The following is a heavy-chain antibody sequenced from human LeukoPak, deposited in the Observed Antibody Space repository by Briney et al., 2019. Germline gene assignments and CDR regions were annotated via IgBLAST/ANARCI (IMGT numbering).Heavy chain of an antibody. CDR2: ISWNSGSI. V-gene: IGHV3-9*01. CDR1: GFTFDDYA. J-gene: IGHJ6*03. Sequence: PGGSLRLSCAASGFTFDDYAMHWVRQAPGKGLEWVSGISWNSGSIGYADSVKGRFTISRDNSKNTLYLQMNSLRAEDTAVYYCAKDQSVAGTPYYYYYYMDVWGKGTTVTISS. D-gene: IGHD6-19*01. CDR3: AKDQSVAGTPYYYYYYMDV.